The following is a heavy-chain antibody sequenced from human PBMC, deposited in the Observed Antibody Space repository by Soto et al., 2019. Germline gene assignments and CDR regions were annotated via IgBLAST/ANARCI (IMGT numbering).Heavy chain of an antibody. J-gene: IGHJ4*02. V-gene: IGHV4-39*07. Sequence: SSETLSLTCTVSGGSISSSSYYWGWIRQPPGKGLEWIGSIYYRGSTYYNPSLKSRVTISVDTSKNQFSLKLSSVTAADTAVYYCARESRYCSGGSCYFLPGIDYWGQGTLVTVSS. CDR1: GGSISSSSYY. D-gene: IGHD2-15*01. CDR2: IYYRGST. CDR3: ARESRYCSGGSCYFLPGIDY.